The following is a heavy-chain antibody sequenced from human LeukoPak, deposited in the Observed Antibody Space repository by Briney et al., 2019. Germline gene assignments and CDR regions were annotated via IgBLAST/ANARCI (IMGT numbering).Heavy chain of an antibody. D-gene: IGHD2-8*01. Sequence: PSETLSLTCTVSGYSISSGYYWGWIRQPPGKGLEWIGSIYHSGRTYYNPSLKSRLTISIDTSKNQFSLKLSSETAADTAVYYCARLGGYCTNGVCPNWFDPWGQGTLVTVSS. CDR2: IYHSGRT. CDR3: ARLGGYCTNGVCPNWFDP. J-gene: IGHJ5*02. CDR1: GYSISSGYY. V-gene: IGHV4-38-2*02.